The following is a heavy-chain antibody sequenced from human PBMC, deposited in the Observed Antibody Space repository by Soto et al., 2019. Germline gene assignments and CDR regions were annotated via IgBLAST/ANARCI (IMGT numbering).Heavy chain of an antibody. Sequence: QVQLQESGPGLVKPSETLSLTCTVSGASISSYSWSWIRQPPGKGLEWIGYIYYNGSPNYNPSLNSRATISSDTSKNQFSLKLSSVTAADTAVYYCARDSEYCSGGSCSASGWFDAWGQGTLVTVSS. D-gene: IGHD2-15*01. V-gene: IGHV4-59*01. J-gene: IGHJ5*02. CDR1: GASISSYS. CDR3: ARDSEYCSGGSCSASGWFDA. CDR2: IYYNGSP.